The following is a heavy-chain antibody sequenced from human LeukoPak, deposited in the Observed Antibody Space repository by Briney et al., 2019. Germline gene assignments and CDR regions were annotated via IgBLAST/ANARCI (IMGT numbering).Heavy chain of an antibody. J-gene: IGHJ5*02. Sequence: SVKVTCKASGGTFSSYAISWVRQAPGQGLEWMGGIIPIFGTANYAQKFQGRVTITADESTSTAYMELSSLRSEDTAVYYCARASLDPENWFDPWGQGTLVTVSS. CDR3: ARASLDPENWFDP. CDR2: IIPIFGTA. D-gene: IGHD6-6*01. V-gene: IGHV1-69*13. CDR1: GGTFSSYA.